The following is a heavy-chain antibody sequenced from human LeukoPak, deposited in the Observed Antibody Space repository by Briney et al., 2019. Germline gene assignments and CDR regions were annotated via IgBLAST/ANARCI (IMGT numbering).Heavy chain of an antibody. J-gene: IGHJ5*01. CDR2: ISWNSGSI. D-gene: IGHD6-13*01. Sequence: PGGSLRLSCAASGFTFDDYAMHWVRQAPGKGLEWVSSISWNSGSIGYADSVKGRFTISRDNAKNSLYLQMNSLRTEDTALYYCAKEVTGSSSWYNWFDPWGQGTLVTVSS. CDR3: AKEVTGSSSWYNWFDP. V-gene: IGHV3-9*01. CDR1: GFTFDDYA.